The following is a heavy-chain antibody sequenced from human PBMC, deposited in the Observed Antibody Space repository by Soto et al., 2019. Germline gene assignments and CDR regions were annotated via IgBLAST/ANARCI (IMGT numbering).Heavy chain of an antibody. CDR2: INHSGST. V-gene: IGHV4-34*01. CDR1: GGSFSGYY. Sequence: PSETLSLTCAVYGGSFSGYYWSWIRQPPGKGLEWIGEINHSGSTNYNPSLKSRVTISVDTSKNQFSLELSSVTAADTAVYYCARSRSGGFRLLGYWGQGTLVTVSS. J-gene: IGHJ4*02. D-gene: IGHD6-19*01. CDR3: ARSRSGGFRLLGY.